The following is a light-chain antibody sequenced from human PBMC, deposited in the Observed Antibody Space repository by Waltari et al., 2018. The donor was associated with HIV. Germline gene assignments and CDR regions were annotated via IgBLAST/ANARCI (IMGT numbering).Light chain of an antibody. CDR2: DAS. CDR3: QQYYNIPRT. Sequence: DLPMTQSPSCLSAPVADRVTITCRASQVISNSLAWYQQKSGKAPKLLIFDASRLESGVPSRFSGSGGGADFTLTITTLQAEDFATYFCQQYYNIPRTFGQGTEVEV. J-gene: IGKJ2*01. CDR1: QVISNS. V-gene: IGKV1-NL1*01.